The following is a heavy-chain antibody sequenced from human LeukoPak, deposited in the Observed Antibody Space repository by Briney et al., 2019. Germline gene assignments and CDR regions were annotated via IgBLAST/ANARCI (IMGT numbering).Heavy chain of an antibody. D-gene: IGHD3-10*01. Sequence: GGSLRLSCAASGFSFSSYEMNWVRQAPGKGLEWVSYISSSGSTIYYADSVKGGFTISRDNAKNSLYLQMNSLRAEDTAVYYCARDLAGSGYYYYGMDVWGQGTTVTVSS. CDR1: GFSFSSYE. J-gene: IGHJ6*02. CDR3: ARDLAGSGYYYYGMDV. V-gene: IGHV3-48*03. CDR2: ISSSGSTI.